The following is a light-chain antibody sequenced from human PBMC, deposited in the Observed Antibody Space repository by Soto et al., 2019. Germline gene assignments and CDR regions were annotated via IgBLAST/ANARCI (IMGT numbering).Light chain of an antibody. J-gene: IGKJ2*01. V-gene: IGKV3-15*01. Sequence: EILMTQSPATLSVSPGERATLSCRASQSVSSNLAWYQQKPGQAPRLLIYSASSRATGIPARFSGSGSGTEFSLILSSLQSEDFAVYYCQQYHNWLPYTFGQGTKLEIK. CDR2: SAS. CDR3: QQYHNWLPYT. CDR1: QSVSSN.